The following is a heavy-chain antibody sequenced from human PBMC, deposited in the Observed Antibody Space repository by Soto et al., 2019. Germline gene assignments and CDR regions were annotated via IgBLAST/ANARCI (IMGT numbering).Heavy chain of an antibody. V-gene: IGHV4-30-4*01. D-gene: IGHD2-21*02. CDR2: IYYSGST. CDR3: AREAYCGGDCYSAMDV. Sequence: SETLSLTCTVSGGSISSGDYYWSWIRQPPGKGLEWIGYIYYSGSTYYNPSLKGRVTISVDTSKNQFSLKLSSVTAADTAVYYCAREAYCGGDCYSAMDVWGQGTTVTVSS. J-gene: IGHJ6*02. CDR1: GGSISSGDYY.